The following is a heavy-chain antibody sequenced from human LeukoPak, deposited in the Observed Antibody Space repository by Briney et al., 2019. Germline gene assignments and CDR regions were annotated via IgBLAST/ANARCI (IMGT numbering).Heavy chain of an antibody. CDR1: RGSISSGSYY. V-gene: IGHV4-61*02. D-gene: IGHD1-26*01. J-gene: IGHJ3*02. CDR2: IYTSGST. CDR3: ARGRIVGASDAFDI. Sequence: PSQTLSLTCTVSRGSISSGSYYWSWIRQPAGKGLEWIGRIYTSGSTNYNPSLKSRVTISVDTSKNQFSLKLSSVTAADTAVYYCARGRIVGASDAFDIWGQGTMVTVSS.